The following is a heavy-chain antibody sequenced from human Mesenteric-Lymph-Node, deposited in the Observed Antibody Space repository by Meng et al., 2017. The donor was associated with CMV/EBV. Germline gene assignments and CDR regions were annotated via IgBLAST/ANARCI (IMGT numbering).Heavy chain of an antibody. V-gene: IGHV3-23*01. CDR2: ISGSGGST. J-gene: IGHJ4*02. CDR1: GFTFSNYA. D-gene: IGHD3-9*01. Sequence: GESLKISCAASGFTFSNYAMNWVRQAPGKGLEWVSTISGSGGSTYFADSVKGRFTISRDNAKNTLYLQMNSLRAEDTAIYYCAKDVLKRAGGYWGQGTLVTVSS. CDR3: AKDVLKRAGGY.